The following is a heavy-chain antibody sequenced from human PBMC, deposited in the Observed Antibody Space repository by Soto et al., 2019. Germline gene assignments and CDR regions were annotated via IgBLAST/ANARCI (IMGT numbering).Heavy chain of an antibody. J-gene: IGHJ4*02. CDR1: GFSFSSYN. V-gene: IGHV3-21*02. D-gene: IGHD2-15*01. CDR3: ARDPPLSSIVVVGVDDF. CDR2: ISSLSTYT. Sequence: EVQLVESGGGLVKPGGSLRLSCAASGFSFSSYNMNWVRQAPGKGLEWVSSISSLSTYTNYADSVKGRFTISRDNDKNSLYLQMDSLGVEDTAVYYCARDPPLSSIVVVGVDDFWGQGTLVTVSS.